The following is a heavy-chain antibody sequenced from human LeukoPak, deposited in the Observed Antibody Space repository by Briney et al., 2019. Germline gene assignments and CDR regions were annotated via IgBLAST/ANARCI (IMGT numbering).Heavy chain of an antibody. CDR3: ARDRGIVVAVN. CDR2: INPNSGGT. J-gene: IGHJ4*02. Sequence: ASVKVSCKTSGYTFTNQDMHWVRQAPGQGLEWMGWINPNSGGTNYAQKFQGRVTMTRDTSISTVYMELSSLRSEDTAVYYCARDRGIVVAVNWGQGTLVTVSS. V-gene: IGHV1-2*02. D-gene: IGHD2-21*01. CDR1: GYTFTNQD.